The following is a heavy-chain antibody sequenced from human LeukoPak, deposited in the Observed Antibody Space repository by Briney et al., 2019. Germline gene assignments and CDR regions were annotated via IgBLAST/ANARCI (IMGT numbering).Heavy chain of an antibody. CDR2: LNPSGGSS. D-gene: IGHD5-18*01. J-gene: IGHJ4*01. Sequence: GASVKVSCKASGYTVTSYYMHWVRQAPGQGLEWMGILNPSGGSSSYAQKFQGRATLTRATSTSTVYMELSGLRPDDTAVYYCAREGSGYTYGRGSYFDYWGHGILVTVSS. CDR3: AREGSGYTYGRGSYFDY. V-gene: IGHV1-46*01. CDR1: GYTVTSYY.